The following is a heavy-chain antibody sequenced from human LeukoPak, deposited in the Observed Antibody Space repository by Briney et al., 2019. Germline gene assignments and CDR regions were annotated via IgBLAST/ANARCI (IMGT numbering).Heavy chain of an antibody. D-gene: IGHD3-9*01. CDR3: ARQITISGLDP. Sequence: SGTLSLICAVSGGSISSSNWWSWVRQPPGKGLEWIGEIYHSGSTNYNPSLESRVTISVDKSKNHFSLKLSSVTAADTAVYYCARQITISGLDPWGQGTLVTVSS. CDR2: IYHSGST. J-gene: IGHJ5*02. CDR1: GGSISSSNW. V-gene: IGHV4-4*02.